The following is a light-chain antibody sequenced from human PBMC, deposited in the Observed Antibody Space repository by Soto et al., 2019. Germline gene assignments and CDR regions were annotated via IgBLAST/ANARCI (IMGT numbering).Light chain of an antibody. CDR2: KAS. CDR1: QSISIW. J-gene: IGKJ1*01. CDR3: QQSYSTPRT. V-gene: IGKV1-5*03. Sequence: DIQITQSPSSVSASVGDRVTITCRASQSISIWLAWYQQKPGKAPKLLIYKASTLKSGVPSRFSGSGSGTEFTLTISSLQPDDFATYYCQQSYSTPRTFGQGTKVDIK.